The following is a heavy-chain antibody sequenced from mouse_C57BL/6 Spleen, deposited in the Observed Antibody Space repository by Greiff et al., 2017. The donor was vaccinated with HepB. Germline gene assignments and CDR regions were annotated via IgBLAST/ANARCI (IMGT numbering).Heavy chain of an antibody. D-gene: IGHD1-1*01. Sequence: VQLQQSGAELLKPGASVKLSCKASGYTFTSYWMHWVKQRPGQGLEWIGMIHPNSGSTNYNEKFKSKATLTVDKSSSTAYMQLSSLTSEDSAVYYCARRALTYGSSYNYFDYWGQGTTLTVSS. CDR2: IHPNSGST. V-gene: IGHV1-64*01. J-gene: IGHJ2*01. CDR1: GYTFTSYW. CDR3: ARRALTYGSSYNYFDY.